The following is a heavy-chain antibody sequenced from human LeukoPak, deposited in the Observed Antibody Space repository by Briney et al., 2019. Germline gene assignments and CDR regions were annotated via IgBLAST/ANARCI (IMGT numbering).Heavy chain of an antibody. Sequence: PGGSLRLSCAASGFTFSSYEMNWVRQAPGKGLEWVSYISSSGSTIYYADSVKGRFTISRDNAKNSLYLQMNSPRAEDTAVYYCARDSYYDILTGYSHFDYWGQGTLVTVSS. J-gene: IGHJ4*02. V-gene: IGHV3-48*03. CDR3: ARDSYYDILTGYSHFDY. CDR2: ISSSGSTI. CDR1: GFTFSSYE. D-gene: IGHD3-9*01.